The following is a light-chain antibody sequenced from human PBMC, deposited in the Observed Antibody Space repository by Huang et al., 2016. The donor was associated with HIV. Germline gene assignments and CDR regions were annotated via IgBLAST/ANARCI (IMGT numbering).Light chain of an antibody. CDR3: QQTYITPYT. J-gene: IGKJ2*01. Sequence: DIQMTQSPFFLSASVGDRFTFTCRASQSIRSYLNWYQQKPGKSPELLIYAASNLQRGAPSWFSGSVSGTDFTLTIVSLQPADFATYYCQQTYITPYTFGQGTKLEIK. CDR2: AAS. CDR1: QSIRSY. V-gene: IGKV1-39*01.